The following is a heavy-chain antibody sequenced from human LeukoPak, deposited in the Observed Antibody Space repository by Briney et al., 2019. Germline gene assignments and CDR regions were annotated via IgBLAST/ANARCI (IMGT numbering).Heavy chain of an antibody. CDR1: GGSTSSYY. D-gene: IGHD2-2*01. CDR2: IYYSGST. CDR3: ARTGGGYCSSTSCYEDFDY. Sequence: SETLSLTCTVSGGSTSSYYWSWIRQPPGKGLELIGTIYYSGSTNYNPSLKSRVTISVDTSKNQFSLKLSSVTAADTAVYYCARTGGGYCSSTSCYEDFDYWGQGTLVTVSS. J-gene: IGHJ4*02. V-gene: IGHV4-59*01.